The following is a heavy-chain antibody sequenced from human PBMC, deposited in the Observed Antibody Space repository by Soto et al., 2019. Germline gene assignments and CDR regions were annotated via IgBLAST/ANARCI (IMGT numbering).Heavy chain of an antibody. CDR2: INAGNGNT. V-gene: IGHV1-3*01. D-gene: IGHD3-3*01. Sequence: GASVKVSCKASGYTFTSYAMHWVRQAPGQRLEWMGWINAGNGNTKYSQKFQGRVIITRDTSASTAYMELSSLRSEDTAVYYCARVLDYYFWSGSFVCGDCGQGSLVPVSS. CDR1: GYTFTSYA. J-gene: IGHJ1*01. CDR3: ARVLDYYFWSGSFVCGD.